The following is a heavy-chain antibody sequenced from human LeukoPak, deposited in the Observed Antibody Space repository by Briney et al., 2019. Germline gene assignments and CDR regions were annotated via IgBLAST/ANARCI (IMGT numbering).Heavy chain of an antibody. V-gene: IGHV5-51*01. J-gene: IGHJ3*02. Sequence: GESLKISCKGSGYSFTSYWIGWVRQMPGKGLEWMGIIYPGDSDTRYSPSFQGQVTISADKSISTAYLQWSSLKASDTAMYCCARSCSSTSCYTSAFDIWGQGTMVAVSS. CDR1: GYSFTSYW. CDR2: IYPGDSDT. CDR3: ARSCSSTSCYTSAFDI. D-gene: IGHD2-2*02.